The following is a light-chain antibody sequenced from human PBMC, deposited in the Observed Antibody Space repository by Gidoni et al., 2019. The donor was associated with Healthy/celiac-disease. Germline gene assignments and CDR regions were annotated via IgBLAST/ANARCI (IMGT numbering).Light chain of an antibody. J-gene: IGKJ4*01. CDR2: DAS. V-gene: IGKV1-33*01. Sequence: DIQMTQSPSSLSASVGERVTSTCQASQDISNYLNWYQQKPGKAPRLLIYDASNLEKGVPSRFSGRGSGTDFTFTISSLRPEDIATYYCRQYDNLFTFGGGTKVEIK. CDR3: RQYDNLFT. CDR1: QDISNY.